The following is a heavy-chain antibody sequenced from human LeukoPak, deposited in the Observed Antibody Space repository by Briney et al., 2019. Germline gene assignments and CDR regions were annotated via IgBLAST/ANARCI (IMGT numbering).Heavy chain of an antibody. D-gene: IGHD1-1*01. CDR3: ARETGTPPAKRFDP. J-gene: IGHJ5*02. CDR1: GYTFTSYG. V-gene: IGHV1-18*01. CDR2: ISAYNGNT. Sequence: ASVKVSYKASGYTFTSYGISWVRQAPGQGLEWMGWISAYNGNTNYAQKLQGRVTMTTDTSTSTAYMELRSLRSDDTAVYYCARETGTPPAKRFDPWGQGTLVTVSS.